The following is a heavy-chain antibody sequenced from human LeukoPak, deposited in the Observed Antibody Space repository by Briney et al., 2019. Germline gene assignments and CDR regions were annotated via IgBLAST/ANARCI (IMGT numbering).Heavy chain of an antibody. Sequence: PGGSLRLSCAASGFTFSDYYMSWIRQAPGKGLEWVSYISSSGSTIYYADSVKGRFTISRDNAKNSLYLQMNSLRAEDTAVYYCASSWDSSGWYDYFDYWGQGTLVTVSS. J-gene: IGHJ4*02. D-gene: IGHD6-19*01. V-gene: IGHV3-11*01. CDR1: GFTFSDYY. CDR2: ISSSGSTI. CDR3: ASSWDSSGWYDYFDY.